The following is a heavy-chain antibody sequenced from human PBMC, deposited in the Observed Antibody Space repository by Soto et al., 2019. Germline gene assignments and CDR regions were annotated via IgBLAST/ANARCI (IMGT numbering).Heavy chain of an antibody. D-gene: IGHD2-2*03. CDR1: RYGFTSND. J-gene: IGHJ4*02. V-gene: IGHV1-8*01. CDR2: MXXNXGXX. Sequence: SAELTWEACRYGFTSNDSNSARQAIGQGLXGMXXMXXNXGXXXYXXXFQGRVTMTRNTSISTAYMALSSLRSEDTAVYYCARSSFGYDTPDYWGQGTLVTVSS. CDR3: ARSSFGYDTPDY.